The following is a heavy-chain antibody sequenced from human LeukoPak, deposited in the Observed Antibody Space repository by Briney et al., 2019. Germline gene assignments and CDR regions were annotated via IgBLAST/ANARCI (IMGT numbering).Heavy chain of an antibody. CDR3: AIDIAVAGTGFDY. V-gene: IGHV3-9*01. D-gene: IGHD6-19*01. CDR2: ISWNSGSI. J-gene: IGHJ4*02. CDR1: GFTFDDYA. Sequence: GRSLRLSCAASGFTFDDYAMHWVRQAPGKGLEWVSGISWNSGSIGYADSVKGRFTISRDNAKNSLYLQMNSLRAEDTALYYCAIDIAVAGTGFDYWGQGTLVTVSS.